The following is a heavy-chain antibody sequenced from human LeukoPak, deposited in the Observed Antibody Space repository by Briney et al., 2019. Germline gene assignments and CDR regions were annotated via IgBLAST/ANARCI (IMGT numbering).Heavy chain of an antibody. D-gene: IGHD3-10*01. CDR2: IKQDGSEK. Sequence: GGSLRLSCAASGFTFSSYWMSWVRQTPGKGLEWVANIKQDGSEKYYVDSVKGRFTISRDNAKNSLYLQMNSLRAEDTALYYCARLSAYYYGSFFYYYMDVWGKGTTVTVSS. CDR1: GFTFSSYW. CDR3: ARLSAYYYGSFFYYYMDV. V-gene: IGHV3-7*01. J-gene: IGHJ6*03.